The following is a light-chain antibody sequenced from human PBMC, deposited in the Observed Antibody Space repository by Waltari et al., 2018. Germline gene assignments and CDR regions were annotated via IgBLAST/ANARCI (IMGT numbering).Light chain of an antibody. CDR1: SSNIGRHG. V-gene: IGLV1-44*01. J-gene: IGLJ3*02. Sequence: QSVLTQPHSASGTPGQGVTVSCSGSSSNIGRHGVSWYQQVPGTAPKLLMHTDNQRPSGVPDRFSGSKSGTSASLAISGVQSEDEAHYYCAAWDDSLNGRVFGGGTKVTVL. CDR3: AAWDDSLNGRV. CDR2: TDN.